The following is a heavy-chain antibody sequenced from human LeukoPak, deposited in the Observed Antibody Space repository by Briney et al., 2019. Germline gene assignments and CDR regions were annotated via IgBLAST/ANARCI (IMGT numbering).Heavy chain of an antibody. CDR2: INHDGTEK. V-gene: IGHV3-7*03. D-gene: IGHD2-2*02. CDR1: GFTFRAHW. J-gene: IGHJ6*04. Sequence: GGSLRLSCTASGFTFRAHWMTWVRQAPGKGLEWVANINHDGTEKNSIDSVKGRFTISRDNTKNSLYLRMNSLGAEDAAVYFCARDGYNYAMDVWGKGTTVTVSS. CDR3: ARDGYNYAMDV.